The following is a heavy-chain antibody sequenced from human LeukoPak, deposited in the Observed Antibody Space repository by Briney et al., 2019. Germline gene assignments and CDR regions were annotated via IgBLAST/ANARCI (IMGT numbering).Heavy chain of an antibody. CDR3: ARAMVRGVIPDY. V-gene: IGHV4-59*01. CDR1: GGSISSYY. J-gene: IGHJ4*02. D-gene: IGHD3-10*01. CDR2: IYYSGST. Sequence: SETLSLTCTVSGGSISSYYWSWIRQPPGKGLEWIGYIYYSGSTNYNPSLRSRVTISVDTSKNQFSLKLSSVTAADTAVYYCARAMVRGVIPDYWGQGTLVTVSS.